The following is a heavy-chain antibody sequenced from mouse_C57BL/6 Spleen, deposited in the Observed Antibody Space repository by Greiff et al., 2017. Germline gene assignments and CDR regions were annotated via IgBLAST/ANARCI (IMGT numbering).Heavy chain of an antibody. V-gene: IGHV1-80*01. J-gene: IGHJ1*03. Sequence: VMLVESGAELVKPGASVKISCKASGYAFSSYWMNWVKQRPGKGLEWIGQIYPGDGDTNYNGKFKGKATLTADKSSSTAYMQLSSLTSEDSAVYFCARSGEGYDGYSWYFDVWGTGTTVTVSS. D-gene: IGHD2-3*01. CDR2: IYPGDGDT. CDR1: GYAFSSYW. CDR3: ARSGEGYDGYSWYFDV.